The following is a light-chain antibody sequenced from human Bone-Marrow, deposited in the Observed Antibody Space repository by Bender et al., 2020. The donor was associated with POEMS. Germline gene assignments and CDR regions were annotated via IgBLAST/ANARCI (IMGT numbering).Light chain of an antibody. V-gene: IGLV2-14*03. Sequence: QSALTQPASVSGSPGQSITISCTGTSSDVGGYNYVSWYQHYPGKAPQLMIYDVSNRPSGVSNRFSGSKSANTASLTISGLQAEDEADYYCSSYTTSGTDVVFGGGTKLTVL. CDR3: SSYTTSGTDVV. CDR1: SSDVGGYNY. J-gene: IGLJ2*01. CDR2: DVS.